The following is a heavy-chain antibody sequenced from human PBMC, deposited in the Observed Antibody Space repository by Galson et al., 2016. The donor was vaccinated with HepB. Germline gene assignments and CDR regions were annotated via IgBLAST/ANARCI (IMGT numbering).Heavy chain of an antibody. CDR3: TTDPPGPYCYETSGYYRTSDY. D-gene: IGHD3-22*01. Sequence: SLRLSCAGSGFSFTSVWMSWVRQAPGKGLEWVGRIKSVIDGETKDYAKPVRGRFAITRDDTKNTLYLQMNSLKIEDTAIYYCTTDPPGPYCYETSGYYRTSDYWGQGTLVTVSS. CDR1: GFSFTSVW. CDR2: IKSVIDGETK. V-gene: IGHV3-15*01. J-gene: IGHJ4*02.